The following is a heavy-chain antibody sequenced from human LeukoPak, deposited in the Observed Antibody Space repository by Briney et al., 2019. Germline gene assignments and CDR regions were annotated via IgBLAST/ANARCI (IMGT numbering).Heavy chain of an antibody. CDR1: GGSISSGSYY. J-gene: IGHJ4*02. Sequence: SQTLSLTCTVSGGSISSGSYYWSWIRQPPGKGLEWIGYISYSGSTNYNPSLKSRVTISVDTSKNQLSLKLNSVTAADTAVYYCARYIWGSYPTFEDYWGQGSLVTVSS. CDR2: ISYSGST. CDR3: ARYIWGSYPTFEDY. D-gene: IGHD3-16*02. V-gene: IGHV4-61*01.